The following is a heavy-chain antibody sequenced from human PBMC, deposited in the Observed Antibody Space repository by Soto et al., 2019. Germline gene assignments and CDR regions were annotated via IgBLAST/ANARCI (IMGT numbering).Heavy chain of an antibody. CDR2: IIPILGIA. V-gene: IGHV1-69*02. Sequence: QVQLVQSGAEVKKPGSSVKVSCKASGGTFSSYTISWVRQAPGQGLEWMGRIIPILGIANYAQKFKGRVTITADKSTSTAYMELSSLRSEDTAVYYCARRAAAGTGGFDYWGQGTLVTVSS. CDR3: ARRAAAGTGGFDY. D-gene: IGHD6-13*01. J-gene: IGHJ4*02. CDR1: GGTFSSYT.